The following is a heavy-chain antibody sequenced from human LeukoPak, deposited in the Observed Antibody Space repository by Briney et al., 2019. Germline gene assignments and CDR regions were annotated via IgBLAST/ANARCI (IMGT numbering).Heavy chain of an antibody. V-gene: IGHV3-23*01. CDR1: GFTFSSYG. CDR2: ISGSGGST. CDR3: AKDHYYYGSGSYLLGY. D-gene: IGHD3-10*01. Sequence: PGGSLRLSCAASGFTFSSYGMSWVRQAPGKGLEWVSAISGSGGSTYYADSVKGRFTISRDNSKNTLYLQMNSLRAEDTAVYYCAKDHYYYGSGSYLLGYWGQGTLVTVSS. J-gene: IGHJ4*02.